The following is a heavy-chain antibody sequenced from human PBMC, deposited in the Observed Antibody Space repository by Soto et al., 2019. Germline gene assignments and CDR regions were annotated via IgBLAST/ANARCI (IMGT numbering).Heavy chain of an antibody. CDR1: GGSISSSSYY. V-gene: IGHV4-39*01. CDR3: VTLTRDTYGDYKFDP. J-gene: IGHJ5*02. D-gene: IGHD4-17*01. Sequence: PSETLSLTCTVSGGSISSSSYYWGWIRQPPGKGLEWIGSIYYSGSTYYNPSLKSRVTISVDTSKNQFSLKLSSVTAADTAVYYCVTLTRDTYGDYKFDPWGQGTLVTVSS. CDR2: IYYSGST.